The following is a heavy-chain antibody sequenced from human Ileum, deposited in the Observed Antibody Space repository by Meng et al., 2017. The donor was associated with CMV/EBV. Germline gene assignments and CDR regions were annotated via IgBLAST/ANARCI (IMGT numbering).Heavy chain of an antibody. CDR3: VSDLVVAARADY. CDR2: ISPDGGQQ. Sequence: QVQVGQSGGGVVQPGRSLRLSCAASGFPFSTHAIHWVRQAPGTGLEWVALISPDGGQQYFADSVEGRFAISRDNSKNTLYLQMSSLRPDDTAVYYCVSDLVVAARADYWGQGTLVTVSS. CDR1: GFPFSTHA. V-gene: IGHV3-30*09. J-gene: IGHJ4*02. D-gene: IGHD2-15*01.